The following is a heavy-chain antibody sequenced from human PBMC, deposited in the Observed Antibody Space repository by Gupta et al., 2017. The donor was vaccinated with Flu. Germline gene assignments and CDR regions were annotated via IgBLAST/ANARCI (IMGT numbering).Heavy chain of an antibody. CDR3: AKEIRIAARQGFDY. V-gene: IGHV3-23*01. CDR1: SSCD. J-gene: IGHJ4*02. Sequence: SSCDMSWVRQDPGEGLEGVSAISGSGGSTYNADDEKGRLTISRANSKNTTYLQMNSLRAEDTAVDYCAKEIRIAARQGFDYWGQGTLVTVSS. D-gene: IGHD6-6*01. CDR2: ISGSGGST.